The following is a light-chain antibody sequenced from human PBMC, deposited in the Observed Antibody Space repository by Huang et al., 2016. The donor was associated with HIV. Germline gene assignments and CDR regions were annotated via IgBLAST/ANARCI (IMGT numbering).Light chain of an antibody. Sequence: EIVLTQSPGTLSLSPGERAPLSCRASQTIISNYLAWYQEKPGQAPRLLIYETSNRAAGTPARFSGSGSGTDFTLTISRLEPEDFAVYYCQQNGNLPLTFGGGAKVEIK. V-gene: IGKV3-20*01. J-gene: IGKJ4*01. CDR1: QTIISNY. CDR3: QQNGNLPLT. CDR2: ETS.